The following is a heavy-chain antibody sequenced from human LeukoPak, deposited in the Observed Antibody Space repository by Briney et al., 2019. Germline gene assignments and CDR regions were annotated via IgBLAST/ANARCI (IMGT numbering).Heavy chain of an antibody. J-gene: IGHJ5*02. D-gene: IGHD2-2*01. CDR1: GYTFTSYN. CDR3: ARDSCSTNCYNWFDP. Sequence: ASVKVSCKASGYTFTSYNMHWVRQAPGQGLEWMGVINPGGATTSYAQKFQGRVTMTRDTSTSTVYMELSSLTSEDTAVYYCARDSCSTNCYNWFDPWGHGTLVTVSS. CDR2: INPGGATT. V-gene: IGHV1-46*01.